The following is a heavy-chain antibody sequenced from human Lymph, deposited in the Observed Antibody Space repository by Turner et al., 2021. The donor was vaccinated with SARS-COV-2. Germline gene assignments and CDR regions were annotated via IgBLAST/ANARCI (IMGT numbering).Heavy chain of an antibody. CDR3: ARVKGYNGYDLRYYYGMDV. CDR1: GSPFSSYG. D-gene: IGHD5-12*01. CDR2: KWYDGSNK. J-gene: IGHJ6*02. V-gene: IGHV3-33*01. Sequence: QVQLVASAGGVVQPGRSLRLSCAASGSPFSSYGMHWVRQAPGKGLEWVAVKWYDGSNKYYADSVKGRFNISRDNSKNTLYLQMNSLRAEDTAVYYCARVKGYNGYDLRYYYGMDVWGQGTTVTVSS.